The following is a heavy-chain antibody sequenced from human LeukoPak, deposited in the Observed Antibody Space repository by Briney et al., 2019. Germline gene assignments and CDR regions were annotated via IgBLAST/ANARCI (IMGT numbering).Heavy chain of an antibody. CDR2: IYNSGNT. Sequence: PSETLSLTCTVSGGSISSSTYYWGGIRQPPGKGPEWIGNIYNSGNTYYSPSLKSRVTLSVDPAKTQFSLKLTSVTAADTAVYYCARRRASSNWFDPWGQGTLVTVSS. V-gene: IGHV4-39*01. J-gene: IGHJ5*02. D-gene: IGHD1-26*01. CDR3: ARRRASSNWFDP. CDR1: GGSISSSTYY.